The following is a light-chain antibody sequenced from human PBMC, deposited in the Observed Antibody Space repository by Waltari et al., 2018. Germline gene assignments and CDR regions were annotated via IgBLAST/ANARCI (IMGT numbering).Light chain of an antibody. CDR3: QQTYKTPRT. CDR2: GAT. CDR1: QRISSY. J-gene: IGKJ1*01. V-gene: IGKV1-39*01. Sequence: DLQMTQSPSSLPASVGDRVTISCRASQRISSYLNWYQQEPGKAPRLLIYGATSLQSGVPSRFSGSGSGTDFTLTISSLQPEDFATYYCQQTYKTPRTFGQGTKVDI.